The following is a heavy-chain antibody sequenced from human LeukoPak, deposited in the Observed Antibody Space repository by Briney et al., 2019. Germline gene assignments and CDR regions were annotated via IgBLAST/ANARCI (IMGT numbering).Heavy chain of an antibody. J-gene: IGHJ4*02. CDR3: ARVPSPSIAARPRDY. V-gene: IGHV1-18*01. CDR2: ISAYNGNT. CDR1: GYTFTSYG. D-gene: IGHD6-6*01. Sequence: ASVKVSCKASGYTFTSYGISWVRQAPGQGLEWMGWISAYNGNTNYAQKLQGRVTMTTDTSTSTAYMELRSLRSDDTAVYYCARVPSPSIAARPRDYWGQGTLVTVSS.